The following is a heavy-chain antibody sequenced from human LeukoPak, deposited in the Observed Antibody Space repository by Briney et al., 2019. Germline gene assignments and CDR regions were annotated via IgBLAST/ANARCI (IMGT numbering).Heavy chain of an antibody. Sequence: RSSETLSLTCAVYGGSFGDYYWSWIRQPPGKGLEWIGEINHSGSTNYNPSLKSRVSISVDTSKNQFSLRLSSVTAADTAVYYCARTPIYYFDNSGYYNWGQGTLVTVSS. CDR2: INHSGST. V-gene: IGHV4-34*01. CDR1: GGSFGDYY. J-gene: IGHJ4*02. CDR3: ARTPIYYFDNSGYYN. D-gene: IGHD3-22*01.